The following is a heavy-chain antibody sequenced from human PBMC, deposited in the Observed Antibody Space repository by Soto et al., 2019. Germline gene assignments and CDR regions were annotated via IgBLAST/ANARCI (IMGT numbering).Heavy chain of an antibody. V-gene: IGHV3-21*01. CDR1: GFTFSSYS. Sequence: PGGSLRLSCAASGFTFSSYSMNWVRQAPGKGLEWVSSISSSSSYIFYADSVEGRFTISRDNAKNSLFLQVNSLRAEDTAVYYCAKDLPQGYYHNAMDVWGQGTTVTVSS. J-gene: IGHJ6*02. CDR2: ISSSSSYI. CDR3: AKDLPQGYYHNAMDV.